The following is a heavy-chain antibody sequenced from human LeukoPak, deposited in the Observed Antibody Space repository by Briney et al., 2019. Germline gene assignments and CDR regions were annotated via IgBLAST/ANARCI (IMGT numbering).Heavy chain of an antibody. CDR1: GFTFSDYY. V-gene: IGHV3-11*01. CDR2: ISSSGSTI. CDR3: ARARVRCSSTSCYLYFDY. J-gene: IGHJ4*02. D-gene: IGHD2-2*01. Sequence: GGSLRLSCAASGFTFSDYYMSWIRQAPGKGLEWISYISSSGSTIYYADSVKGRFTISRDNAKNSLYLQMNSLRAEDTAVYYCARARVRCSSTSCYLYFDYWGQGTLVTVSS.